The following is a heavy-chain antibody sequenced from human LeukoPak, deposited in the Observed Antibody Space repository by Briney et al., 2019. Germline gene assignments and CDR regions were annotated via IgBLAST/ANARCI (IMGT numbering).Heavy chain of an antibody. CDR2: ISYDGSNK. CDR3: ARALGEEWELPFDY. D-gene: IGHD1-26*01. V-gene: IGHV3-30*03. CDR1: GFTFSSYG. Sequence: GRSLRLSCAASGFTFSSYGMPWVRQAPGKGLEWVAVISYDGSNKYYADSVKGRFTISRDNSKNTLYLQMNSLRAEDTAVYYCARALGEEWELPFDYWGQGTLVTVSS. J-gene: IGHJ4*02.